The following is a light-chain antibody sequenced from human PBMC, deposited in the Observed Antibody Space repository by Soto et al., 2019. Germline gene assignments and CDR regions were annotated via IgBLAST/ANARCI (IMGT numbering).Light chain of an antibody. CDR1: QSANSY. CDR2: DAS. CDR3: QHRYGFT. V-gene: IGKV3-11*01. J-gene: IGKJ3*01. Sequence: EIVLTQSPATLSLSPGERATLSCRASQSANSYVAWYQQKPGQAPRLLIHDASYRATGIPARFSGSGSGTDFTLTISSLEPEDFAVYYCQHRYGFTFGPGTKVDI.